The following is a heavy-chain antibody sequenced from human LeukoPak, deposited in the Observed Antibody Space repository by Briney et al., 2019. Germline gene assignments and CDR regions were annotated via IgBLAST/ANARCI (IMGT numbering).Heavy chain of an antibody. CDR2: ISWNSGSI. D-gene: IGHD3-9*01. CDR3: AKDIRSRYFDWSWDY. V-gene: IGHV3-9*01. Sequence: GGSLRLSCAASGFTFDDYAMHWVRQAPGKGLEWVSGISWNSGSIGYADSVKGRFTISRDNAKNPLYLQMNSLRAEDTALYYCAKDIRSRYFDWSWDYWGQGTLVTVSS. J-gene: IGHJ4*02. CDR1: GFTFDDYA.